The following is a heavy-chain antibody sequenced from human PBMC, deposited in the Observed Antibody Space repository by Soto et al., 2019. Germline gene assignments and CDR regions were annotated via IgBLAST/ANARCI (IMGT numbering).Heavy chain of an antibody. J-gene: IGHJ6*04. CDR3: ARQASTFFGVVKDYYYYYGMDV. CDR2: IYPGDSDT. V-gene: IGHV5-51*01. CDR1: GYSFTSYW. Sequence: GESLKISCKGSGYSFTSYWIGWVRQMPGKGLEWMGIIYPGDSDTRYSPSFQGQVTISADKSISTAYLQWSSLKASDTAMYYCARQASTFFGVVKDYYYYYGMDVWGKGTTVTVSS. D-gene: IGHD3-3*01.